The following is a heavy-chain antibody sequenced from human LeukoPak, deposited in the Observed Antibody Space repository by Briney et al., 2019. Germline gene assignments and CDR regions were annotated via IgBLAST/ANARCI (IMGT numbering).Heavy chain of an antibody. CDR1: GGSISSNGYY. CDR2: IYYSGGT. V-gene: IGHV4-39*07. Sequence: PSETLSLTCTVSGGSISSNGYYWAWFRQPPGKGLEWIGSIYYSGGTYYNPSLKSRVTISIDTSKNQFSLKLRSVTAADTAVYYCARIALEWLRFGGGLFLLRAFDIWGQGTMVTVSS. D-gene: IGHD5-12*01. J-gene: IGHJ3*02. CDR3: ARIALEWLRFGGGLFLLRAFDI.